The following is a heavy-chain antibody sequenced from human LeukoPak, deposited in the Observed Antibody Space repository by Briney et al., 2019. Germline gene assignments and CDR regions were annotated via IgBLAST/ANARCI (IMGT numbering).Heavy chain of an antibody. CDR3: ARVVVVVPAAQNYYGMDV. V-gene: IGHV1-3*01. CDR1: GYTFTSYA. Sequence: VASVNVSCNASGYTFTSYAMHWVRQAPGQRLGWMGWINAGNGNTKYSQKFQGRVTITRDTSASTAYMELSSLRSEDTAVYYCARVVVVVPAAQNYYGMDVWGQGTTVTVSS. J-gene: IGHJ6*02. CDR2: INAGNGNT. D-gene: IGHD2-2*01.